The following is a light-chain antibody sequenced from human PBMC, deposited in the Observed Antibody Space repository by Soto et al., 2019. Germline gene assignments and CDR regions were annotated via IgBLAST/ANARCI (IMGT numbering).Light chain of an antibody. CDR1: ISEVGLYDY. CDR2: AVS. CDR3: RSYTSDSSYV. J-gene: IGLJ1*01. V-gene: IGLV2-14*01. Sequence: QSPLAQAGLVPGSPGQSITISCTGTISEVGLYDYVAWYQQHPGKAPRLMIYAVSNRPSGVSNRFSASKSGNTASLLSSGLQAEDEADYCRRSYTSDSSYVFVSGTKVTVL.